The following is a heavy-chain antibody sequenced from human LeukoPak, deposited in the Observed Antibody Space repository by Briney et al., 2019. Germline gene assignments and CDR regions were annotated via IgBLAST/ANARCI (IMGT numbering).Heavy chain of an antibody. CDR1: GYSFTSYW. J-gene: IGHJ4*02. Sequence: GESLKISCKGSGYSFTSYWIGWVRQMPGKGLEWMGIIYPGDSDTRYSPSFQGQVTISADESISTAYLQWSSLKASDTAMYYWARVLDYGDYEGGFDYWGQGTLVTVSS. CDR2: IYPGDSDT. D-gene: IGHD4-17*01. V-gene: IGHV5-51*01. CDR3: ARVLDYGDYEGGFDY.